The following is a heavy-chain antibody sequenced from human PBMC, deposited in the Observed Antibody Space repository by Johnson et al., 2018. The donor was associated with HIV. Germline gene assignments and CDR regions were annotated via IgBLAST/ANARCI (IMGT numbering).Heavy chain of an antibody. Sequence: VQLVESGGGLVQPGGSLRLSCAASGFTVSSNYMSWVRQAPGKGLEWVSVIYSGGSTYHADSVKGRFIISRDNSKNSLYLQMNSLRGEDTAVYYCAKGRSSTPWEHAFDIWGQGTMVTVSS. CDR2: IYSGGST. CDR1: GFTVSSNY. CDR3: AKGRSSTPWEHAFDI. D-gene: IGHD1-1*01. J-gene: IGHJ3*02. V-gene: IGHV3-66*01.